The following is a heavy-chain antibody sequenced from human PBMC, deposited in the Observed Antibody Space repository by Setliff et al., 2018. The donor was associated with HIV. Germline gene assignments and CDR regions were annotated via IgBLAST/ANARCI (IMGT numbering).Heavy chain of an antibody. CDR1: GGSISSGGYY. CDR2: IYPGST. V-gene: IGHV4-39*01. CDR3: ARYTVGSMVDY. D-gene: IGHD5-12*01. J-gene: IGHJ4*02. Sequence: SETLSLTCTVSGGSISSGGYYWSWIRQPPGKGLEWIGSIYPGSTKCNPSLRSRLTISLDSPTNQFSVTLSSVTAADTAMYYCARYTVGSMVDYWGPGTLVTVSS.